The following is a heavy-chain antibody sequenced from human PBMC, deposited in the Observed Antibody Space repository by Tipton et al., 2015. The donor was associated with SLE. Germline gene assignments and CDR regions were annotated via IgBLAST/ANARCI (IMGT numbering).Heavy chain of an antibody. CDR1: GGSISSGGYS. D-gene: IGHD4-23*01. J-gene: IGHJ4*02. CDR2: IYHSGST. CDR3: ARDTDYGGNYFDY. V-gene: IGHV4-30-2*01. Sequence: TLSLTCAASGGSISSGGYSWSWIRQPPGKGLEWIGYIYHSGSTYYNPSLKSRVTMSVDRSKNQFSLKLSSVTAADTAVYYCARDTDYGGNYFDYWGQGTLVTVSS.